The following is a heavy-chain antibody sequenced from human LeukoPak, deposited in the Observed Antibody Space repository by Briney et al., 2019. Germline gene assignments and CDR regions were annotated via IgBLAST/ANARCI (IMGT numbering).Heavy chain of an antibody. J-gene: IGHJ3*02. CDR3: ARSQTERITMVRGVIGAFDI. D-gene: IGHD3-10*01. V-gene: IGHV4-59*01. CDR1: GGSISSYY. Sequence: KTSETLSLTCTVSGGSISSYYWSWIRQPPGKGLEWIGYVYYSGSTNYNPSLKSRVTISVDTSKTQFSLKLSSVTAADTAVCYCARSQTERITMVRGVIGAFDIWGQGTMVTVSS. CDR2: VYYSGST.